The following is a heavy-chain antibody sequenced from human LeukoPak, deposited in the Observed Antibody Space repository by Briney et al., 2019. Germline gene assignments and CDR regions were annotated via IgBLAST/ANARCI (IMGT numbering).Heavy chain of an antibody. CDR2: IRQDESER. CDR3: ARLSAYYYGSYFYYYMDV. J-gene: IGHJ6*03. Sequence: PGGSLRLSCEGSGFSFSSYWMTWVRQLPGRGPEWVANIRQDESERYFADSEKGRFTISRDNAKKSVYLHMSSLRAEDTALYYCARLSAYYYGSYFYYYMDVWGKGTTVTVSS. D-gene: IGHD3-10*01. CDR1: GFSFSSYW. V-gene: IGHV3-7*01.